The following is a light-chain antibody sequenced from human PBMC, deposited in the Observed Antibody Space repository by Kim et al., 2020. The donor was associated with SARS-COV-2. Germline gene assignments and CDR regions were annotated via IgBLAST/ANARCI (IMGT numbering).Light chain of an antibody. CDR3: ESRDITGNLPM. CDR2: GKN. CDR1: ILRHSY. Sequence: SSELTQDPAVSVALGQTVNITCQGDILRHSYGRWYQQRPGQAPILVIHGKNKRPSGIPDRFSGSISGDTASLTIIGAQAEDEGDYYCESRDITGNLPMFGGGTQLTVL. J-gene: IGLJ3*02. V-gene: IGLV3-19*01.